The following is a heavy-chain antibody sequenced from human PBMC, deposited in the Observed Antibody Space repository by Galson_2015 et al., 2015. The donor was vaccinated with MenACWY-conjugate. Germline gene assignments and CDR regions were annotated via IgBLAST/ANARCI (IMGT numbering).Heavy chain of an antibody. Sequence: SLRLSCAGSGFTFSLYDMHWVRQGTGEGLEWVSTIGTADDPYYPGSVKGRFTISRENAKNSLYLQMNSLRAGDTAVYYCARGRGDGYNLDIWGQGTMVTVSS. CDR1: GFTFSLYD. J-gene: IGHJ3*02. D-gene: IGHD5-24*01. V-gene: IGHV3-13*05. CDR3: ARGRGDGYNLDI. CDR2: IGTADDP.